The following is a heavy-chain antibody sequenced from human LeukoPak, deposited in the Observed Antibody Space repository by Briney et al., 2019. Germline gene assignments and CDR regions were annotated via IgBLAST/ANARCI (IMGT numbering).Heavy chain of an antibody. CDR3: ASPFQAASDTFDI. Sequence: ASVKVSCKASGYTFTGYYIHWMRQAPGQGLEWMGRINPNSGDTNFAQKFHGRVTLTGDTSINTAYMDLSRLSSDDTAVYYCASPFQAASDTFDIWGQGTLVTVSS. CDR2: INPNSGDT. J-gene: IGHJ3*02. D-gene: IGHD2-15*01. V-gene: IGHV1-2*06. CDR1: GYTFTGYY.